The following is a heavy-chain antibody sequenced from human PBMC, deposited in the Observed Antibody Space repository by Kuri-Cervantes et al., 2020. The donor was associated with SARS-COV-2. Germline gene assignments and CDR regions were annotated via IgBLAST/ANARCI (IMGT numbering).Heavy chain of an antibody. D-gene: IGHD2-8*02. CDR3: ARGEGIVLVVYALAFDI. J-gene: IGHJ3*02. CDR1: GGSFSGYY. Sequence: ETLSLTCAVYGGSFSGYYWSWIRQPPGKGLEWIGEINHSGSTNYNPSLKSRVTISVDTSKNQFSLKLSSVTAADTAVYYCARGEGIVLVVYALAFDIWGQGTMVTVSS. CDR2: INHSGST. V-gene: IGHV4-34*01.